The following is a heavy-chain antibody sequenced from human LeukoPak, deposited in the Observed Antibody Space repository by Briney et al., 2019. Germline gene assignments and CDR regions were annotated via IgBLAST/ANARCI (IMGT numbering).Heavy chain of an antibody. D-gene: IGHD5-12*01. J-gene: IGHJ4*02. V-gene: IGHV7-4-1*02. Sequence: ASVKVSCKASGYTFTGYYMHWVRQAPGQGLEWMGWINTNTGNPTYAQGFTGHFVFSLDTSVSTAYLQISSLKAEDTAVYYCATGYGDYDTLRYFDFWGQGTLVTVSS. CDR3: ATGYGDYDTLRYFDF. CDR2: INTNTGNP. CDR1: GYTFTGYY.